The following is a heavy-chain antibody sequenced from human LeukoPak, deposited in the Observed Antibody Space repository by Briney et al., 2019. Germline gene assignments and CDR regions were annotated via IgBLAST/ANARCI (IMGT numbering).Heavy chain of an antibody. CDR1: GYTLTELS. D-gene: IGHD3-10*01. Sequence: ASVKVSCKVSGYTLTELSMHWVRQAPGKGLEWVGGFDPEDGETIYAQKFQGRVTMTEDTSTDTAYMELSSLRSEDTAVYYCATWRLRYYGSGSYYWFDPWGQGTLVTVSS. V-gene: IGHV1-24*01. J-gene: IGHJ5*02. CDR2: FDPEDGET. CDR3: ATWRLRYYGSGSYYWFDP.